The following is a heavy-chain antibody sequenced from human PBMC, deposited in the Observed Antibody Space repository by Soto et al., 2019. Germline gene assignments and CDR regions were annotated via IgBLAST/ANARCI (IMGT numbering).Heavy chain of an antibody. J-gene: IGHJ4*02. V-gene: IGHV3-9*01. CDR2: ISWNSNII. Sequence: GGSLRLSCAASGFTFYDYAMHWVRRVPGKGQEWVSSISWNSNIIGYADSVKGRFTISRDNAKNSLYLQMNSLRPEDTALYYCAKGGPDGFCSGGRCYFDYWGQGTLLTVSS. CDR1: GFTFYDYA. D-gene: IGHD2-15*01. CDR3: AKGGPDGFCSGGRCYFDY.